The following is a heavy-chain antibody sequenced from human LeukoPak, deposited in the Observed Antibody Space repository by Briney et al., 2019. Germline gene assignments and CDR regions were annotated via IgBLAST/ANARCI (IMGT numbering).Heavy chain of an antibody. Sequence: PGGSLRLSCAASGFTFSSYTMNWVRQAPGKGLEWVSSISTSSIYIYYADSVKGRFTISRDNSKNTLYLQMNSLRAEDTAVYYCRGGGVFKDFDYWGQGTLVTVSS. D-gene: IGHD3-10*01. CDR3: RGGGVFKDFDY. V-gene: IGHV3-21*04. CDR1: GFTFSSYT. CDR2: ISTSSIYI. J-gene: IGHJ4*02.